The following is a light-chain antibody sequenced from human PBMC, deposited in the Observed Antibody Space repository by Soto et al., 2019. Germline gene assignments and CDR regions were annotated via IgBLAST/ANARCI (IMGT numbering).Light chain of an antibody. V-gene: IGKV1-39*01. CDR3: QQSSNSPMYT. CDR1: QSIAYY. Sequence: DIQMTQSPSSLSASVGDRVTITCRASQSIAYYLNWFQQKPGKAPKLLIYAASSLQSGVPSRFSGSGSGTDFTLTISSLQPEDFATYHCQQSSNSPMYTFGQGTKLYVK. CDR2: AAS. J-gene: IGKJ2*01.